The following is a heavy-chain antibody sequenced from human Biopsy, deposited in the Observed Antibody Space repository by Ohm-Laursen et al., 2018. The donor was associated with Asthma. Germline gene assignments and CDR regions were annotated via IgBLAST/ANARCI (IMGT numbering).Heavy chain of an antibody. V-gene: IGHV4-39*02. J-gene: IGHJ2*01. CDR3: ARAVSSSSYWYFDL. CDR1: GDAMSTSGSY. D-gene: IGHD6-6*01. CDR2: IYDSGRT. Sequence: SDTLSLTCIVSGDAMSTSGSYWGWIRQSPGKGLEWIGSIYDSGRTYYNPSLESRVTISADTSKNHFSLKVTSVTAADTAVYYCARAVSSSSYWYFDLWGRGDLVTVSS.